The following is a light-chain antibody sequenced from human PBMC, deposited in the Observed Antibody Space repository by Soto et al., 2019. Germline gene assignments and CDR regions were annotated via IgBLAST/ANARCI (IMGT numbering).Light chain of an antibody. CDR1: QSVSSSY. CDR3: QQYGSSPTIRGIVPYT. J-gene: IGKJ2*01. Sequence: EIVLTQSPGTLSLSPGERATLSCRASQSVSSSYLAWYQQKPGQAPRLLIYGASSRATGIPDRFSGSGSGTDFTLTISRLEPEDFAVYYCQQYGSSPTIRGIVPYTFGQGTKLEIK. CDR2: GAS. V-gene: IGKV3-20*01.